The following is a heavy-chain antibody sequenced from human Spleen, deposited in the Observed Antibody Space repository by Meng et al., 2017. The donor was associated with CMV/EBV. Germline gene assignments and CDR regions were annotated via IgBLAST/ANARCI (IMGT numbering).Heavy chain of an antibody. CDR1: GGTFSSYA. D-gene: IGHD3-3*01. CDR3: ARDGGYDFWSGYYARYKYYGMDV. V-gene: IGHV1-18*01. CDR2: ISTHNGNT. Sequence: ASVKVSCKASGGTFSSYAISWVRQAPGQGPEWMGWISTHNGNTKYTQKVKGRVIMTTDTSTSTAYMELRSLRSDDTAVYYCARDGGYDFWSGYYARYKYYGMDVWGQGTTVTVSS. J-gene: IGHJ6*02.